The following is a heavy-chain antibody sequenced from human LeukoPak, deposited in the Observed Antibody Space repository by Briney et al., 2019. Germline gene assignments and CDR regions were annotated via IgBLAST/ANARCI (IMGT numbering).Heavy chain of an antibody. CDR2: IYYSGST. CDR3: ARRGAITDY. Sequence: KPSETLSLTCTVSGGSISSYYWSWIRQPPGKGLEWIGSIYYSGSTYYNPSLKSRVTISVDTSKNQFSLKLSSVTAADTAVYYCARRGAITDYWGQGTLVTVSS. D-gene: IGHD3-3*01. V-gene: IGHV4-39*01. CDR1: GGSISSYY. J-gene: IGHJ4*02.